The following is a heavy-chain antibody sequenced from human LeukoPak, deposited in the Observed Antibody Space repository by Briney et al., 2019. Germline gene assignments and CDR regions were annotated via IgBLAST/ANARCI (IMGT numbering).Heavy chain of an antibody. CDR2: IYHGGNT. J-gene: IGHJ4*02. V-gene: IGHV4-30-2*01. Sequence: SETLSLTCTVSGGSISSGGYYWGWIRQPPGKGLEWIGYIYHGGNTYYNPSLKSRVTISGDRSKNQFSLKVSSVTAADTAVYYCARNLRYYDTLTGYFKGTYFDYWGQGTLVTVSS. CDR1: GGSISSGGYY. D-gene: IGHD3-9*01. CDR3: ARNLRYYDTLTGYFKGTYFDY.